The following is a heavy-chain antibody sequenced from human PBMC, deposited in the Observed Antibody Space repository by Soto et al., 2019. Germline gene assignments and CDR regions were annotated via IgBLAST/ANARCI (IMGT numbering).Heavy chain of an antibody. CDR1: GYTFTSYA. CDR2: INAGNGNT. Sequence: ASVKVSCKASGYTFTSYAMHWVRQAPGQRLEWMGWINAGNGNTKYSQKFQGRVTITRDTSASTAYMELSSLRSEDTAVYYCARTYYEFWSGTNPRSGSFDYWGQGTLVTVSS. J-gene: IGHJ4*02. V-gene: IGHV1-3*01. D-gene: IGHD3-3*01. CDR3: ARTYYEFWSGTNPRSGSFDY.